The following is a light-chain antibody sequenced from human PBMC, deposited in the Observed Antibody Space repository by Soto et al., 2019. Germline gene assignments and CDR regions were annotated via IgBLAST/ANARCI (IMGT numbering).Light chain of an antibody. CDR2: HTS. CDR1: QNINTN. Sequence: EIEMTQSPATLSLSPGERATLSCRASQNINTNLAWYQQSPGRAPRLFIYHTSTRATGIPDRFSGSGSGTEFTLTISSLQSEDFATYYCQQSSNTPYTFGRGTKLEI. J-gene: IGKJ2*01. CDR3: QQSSNTPYT. V-gene: IGKV3-15*01.